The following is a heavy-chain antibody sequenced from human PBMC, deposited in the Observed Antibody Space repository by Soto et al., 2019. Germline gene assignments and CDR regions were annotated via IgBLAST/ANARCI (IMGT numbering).Heavy chain of an antibody. CDR3: GRDITIFGVVYGVDV. CDR1: GFTVSSSY. J-gene: IGHJ6*02. V-gene: IGHV3-53*01. D-gene: IGHD3-3*01. CDR2: IYNDGST. Sequence: HPGGSLRLSCAASGFTVSSSYMTWVRQAPGRGLEWVSAIYNDGSTYYADSVKGRFTITRDNSKNTLYLQMNSLRDEDTAVYYCGRDITIFGVVYGVDVWGQGTTVTVSS.